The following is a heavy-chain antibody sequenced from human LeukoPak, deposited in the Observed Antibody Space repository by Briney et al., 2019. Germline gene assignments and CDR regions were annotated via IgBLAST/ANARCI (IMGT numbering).Heavy chain of an antibody. CDR1: GGSFSGYY. D-gene: IGHD6-13*01. J-gene: IGHJ4*02. V-gene: IGHV4-34*01. CDR2: INHSGST. Sequence: PSETLSLTCAVYGGSFSGYYWSWIRQPPGKGLEWIGEINHSGSTNYNPSLKSRVTISVDTSKNQFSLKLSSVTAADTAVYYCARAVYSSSWYGSGYWGQGTLVTVSS. CDR3: ARAVYSSSWYGSGY.